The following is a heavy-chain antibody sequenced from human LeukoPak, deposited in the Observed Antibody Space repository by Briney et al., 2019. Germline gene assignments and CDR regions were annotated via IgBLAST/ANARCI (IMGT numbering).Heavy chain of an antibody. Sequence: GESLKTSCQVSGYSFINYWIGWVRQMPGKGLESMGIIYPADSDTTYSPSFQGQVTISADKSISTVYLQWSSLKASDTAMYYCARQSRDGSKTRGYYFDYWGQGTLVTVSS. V-gene: IGHV5-51*01. D-gene: IGHD3-10*01. CDR2: IYPADSDT. CDR3: ARQSRDGSKTRGYYFDY. CDR1: GYSFINYW. J-gene: IGHJ4*02.